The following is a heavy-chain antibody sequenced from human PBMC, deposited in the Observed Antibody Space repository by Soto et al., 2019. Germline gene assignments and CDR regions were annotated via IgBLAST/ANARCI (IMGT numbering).Heavy chain of an antibody. CDR2: ITYSSSDM. D-gene: IGHD2-15*01. CDR1: GFTFSSYT. J-gene: IGHJ4*02. Sequence: EVQLVESGGGLVRPGGSLRLSCAASGFTFSSYTMDWVRQAPGKGLEWVSSITYSSSDMHYADSVKGRFTISRDNSKKSLYLQMNSLSAEDTAVYYCARDHGYCSGVSGYYFDYWGQGILVTVSS. CDR3: ARDHGYCSGVSGYYFDY. V-gene: IGHV3-21*01.